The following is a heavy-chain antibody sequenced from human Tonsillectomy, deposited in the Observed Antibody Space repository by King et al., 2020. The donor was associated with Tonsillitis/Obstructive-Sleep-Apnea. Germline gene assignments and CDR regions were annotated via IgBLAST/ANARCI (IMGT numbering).Heavy chain of an antibody. CDR3: ARDSMGHYYVSFGYYTFDY. J-gene: IGHJ4*02. CDR1: GYTFTNYG. Sequence: VQLVESGAEVKRPGASVRVSCKASGYTFTNYGISWVRQAPGQGLEWMGWISPYNGDTNYAQKLQGRVTMTTGTSTSTAYMELRSLRSDDTVVYYCARDSMGHYYVSFGYYTFDYWGQGTLVTVSS. D-gene: IGHD3-22*01. V-gene: IGHV1-18*01. CDR2: ISPYNGDT.